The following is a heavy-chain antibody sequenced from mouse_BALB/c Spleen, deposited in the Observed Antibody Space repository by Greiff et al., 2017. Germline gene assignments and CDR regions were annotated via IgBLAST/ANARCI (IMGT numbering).Heavy chain of an antibody. J-gene: IGHJ2*01. CDR1: GFNIKDTY. CDR3: ARYDYGSRNFDY. CDR2: IDPANGNT. D-gene: IGHD1-1*01. Sequence: VQLQQSGAELVKPGASVKLSCTASGFNIKDTYMHWVKQRPEQGLEWIGRIDPANGNTKYDPKFQGKATITADTSSNTAYLQLSSLTSEDTAVYYCARYDYGSRNFDYWGQGTTLTVSA. V-gene: IGHV14-3*02.